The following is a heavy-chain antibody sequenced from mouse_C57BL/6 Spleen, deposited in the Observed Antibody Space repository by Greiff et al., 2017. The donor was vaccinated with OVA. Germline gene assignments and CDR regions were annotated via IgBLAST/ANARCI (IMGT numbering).Heavy chain of an antibody. D-gene: IGHD2-1*01. CDR2: INPGSGGT. J-gene: IGHJ4*01. V-gene: IGHV1-54*01. CDR1: GYAFTNYL. CDR3: ARGDGNYEGSAMDY. Sequence: VQLQESGAELVRPGTSVKVSCKASGYAFTNYLIEWVKQRPGQGLEWIGVINPGSGGTNYNEKFKGKATLTADKSSSTAYMQLSSRTSEDSAVYLCARGDGNYEGSAMDYWGQRTSVTVSS.